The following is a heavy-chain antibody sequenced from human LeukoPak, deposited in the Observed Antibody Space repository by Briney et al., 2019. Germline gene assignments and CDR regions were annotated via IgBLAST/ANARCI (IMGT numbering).Heavy chain of an antibody. V-gene: IGHV3-23*01. CDR1: GFTFSSYA. J-gene: IGHJ6*02. Sequence: GGSLRLSCAASGFTFSSYAMSWVRQAPGKGLEWVSAISGSGGSTYYADSVKGRFTISRDNSKNTLYLQMNSLRAEDTAVYYCARDNLSPDIVYGMDVWGQGTTVTVSS. CDR3: ARDNLSPDIVYGMDV. D-gene: IGHD2-15*01. CDR2: ISGSGGST.